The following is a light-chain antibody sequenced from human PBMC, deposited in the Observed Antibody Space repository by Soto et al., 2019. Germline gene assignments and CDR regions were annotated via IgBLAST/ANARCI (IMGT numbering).Light chain of an antibody. CDR3: HQSITYPWT. Sequence: DIQMTQSPSTLSASAGDRVTITCRASQNIDIYLAWYQQKPEQAPSLLIYRASSLQSGVPSRFSGSGSETEFTLTISSLQPDDFATYDCHQSITYPWTFGQGTKVDIK. CDR2: RAS. V-gene: IGKV1-5*03. J-gene: IGKJ1*01. CDR1: QNIDIY.